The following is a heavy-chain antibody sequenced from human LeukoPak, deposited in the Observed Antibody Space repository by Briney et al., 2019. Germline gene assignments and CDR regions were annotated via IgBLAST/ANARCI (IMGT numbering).Heavy chain of an antibody. CDR2: INHSGST. Sequence: GSLRLSCAPSGFTFRSYSMNWVRQAPGKGLEWIGEINHSGSTNYNPSLKSRVTISVDTSKNQFSLKLSSVTAADTAVYYCARHGPPRAIWFGELLSHWFDPWGQGTLVTVSS. J-gene: IGHJ5*02. V-gene: IGHV4-34*01. CDR3: ARHGPPRAIWFGELLSHWFDP. CDR1: GFTFRSYS. D-gene: IGHD3-10*01.